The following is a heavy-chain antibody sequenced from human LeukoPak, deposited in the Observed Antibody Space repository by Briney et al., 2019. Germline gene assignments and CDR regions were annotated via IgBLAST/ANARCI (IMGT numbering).Heavy chain of an antibody. D-gene: IGHD1-14*01. V-gene: IGHV4-59*01. CDR1: GGSISSYY. J-gene: IGHJ4*02. Sequence: SETLSLTCSVPGGSISSYYWSWIRQPPGKGLEWIAHISDGGSTNYNPSLKSRVSISVDTSKNQFSLNLTSMTAADTALYFCARASTTFDDWGQGTLVTVSS. CDR2: ISDGGST. CDR3: ARASTTFDD.